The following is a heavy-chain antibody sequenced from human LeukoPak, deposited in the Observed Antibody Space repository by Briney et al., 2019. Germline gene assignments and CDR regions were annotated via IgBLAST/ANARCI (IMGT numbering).Heavy chain of an antibody. CDR1: GFTFSSFA. CDR2: ISSSSSYI. Sequence: GGSLRLSCAASGFTFSSFAMSWVRQAPGKGLEWVSSISSSSSYIYYADSVKGRFTISRDNAKNSLYLQMNSLRAEDTAVYYCARESYYGDYFDYWGQGTLVTVSS. D-gene: IGHD1-26*01. CDR3: ARESYYGDYFDY. J-gene: IGHJ4*02. V-gene: IGHV3-21*01.